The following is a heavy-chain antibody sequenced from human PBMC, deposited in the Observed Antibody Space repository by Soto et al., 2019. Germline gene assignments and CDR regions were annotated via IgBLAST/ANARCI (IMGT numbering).Heavy chain of an antibody. CDR1: GFTFSSYG. Sequence: SLRLSCAASGFTFSSYGMHWVRQAPGKGLEWVAGIWYDGSNKYYADSVKGRFPISRDNSKNTLYLQMTSLRAEDTAVYYXXKDLYQLLFHWFDPWXQXTXXTVSS. CDR2: IWYDGSNK. J-gene: IGHJ5*02. V-gene: IGHV3-33*06. D-gene: IGHD2-2*01. CDR3: XKDLYQLLFHWFDP.